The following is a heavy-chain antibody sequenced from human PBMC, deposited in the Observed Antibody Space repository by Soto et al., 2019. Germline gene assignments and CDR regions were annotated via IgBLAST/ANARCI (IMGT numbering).Heavy chain of an antibody. CDR1: GFTFGDYA. CDR3: TRDPDSGWADRDFKH. V-gene: IGHV3-49*03. Sequence: GGSLRLSCTASGFTFGDYAMSWFRQAPGKGLEWVGFIRSKAYGGTTEYAASVKGRFTISRDDSKSIAYLQMNSLKTEDTAVYYCTRDPDSGWADRDFKHWGQGTLVTVSS. J-gene: IGHJ1*01. D-gene: IGHD6-19*01. CDR2: IRSKAYGGTT.